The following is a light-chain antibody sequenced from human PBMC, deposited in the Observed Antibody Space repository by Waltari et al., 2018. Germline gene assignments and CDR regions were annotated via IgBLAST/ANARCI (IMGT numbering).Light chain of an antibody. Sequence: DIQVTQSPSTLSASVGYRLTITCRASQSISSWLAWYQQKPGKAPKLLIYKASSLESGVPSRFSGSGSGTEFTLTISSLQPDDFATYYCQQYNSYTWTFGQGTKVEIK. V-gene: IGKV1-5*03. CDR3: QQYNSYTWT. CDR2: KAS. CDR1: QSISSW. J-gene: IGKJ1*01.